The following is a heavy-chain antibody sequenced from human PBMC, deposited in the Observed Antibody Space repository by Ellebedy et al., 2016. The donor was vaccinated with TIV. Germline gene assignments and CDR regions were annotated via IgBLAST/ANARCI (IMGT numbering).Heavy chain of an antibody. CDR1: GFTFSDYS. D-gene: IGHD3-22*01. V-gene: IGHV3-21*05. CDR2: ISRRSYEI. CDR3: ARGYSDSGRHYLFDY. J-gene: IGHJ4*02. Sequence: GESLKISXEVSGFTFSDYSMNWVRQAPGRGLEWVAYISRRSYEIFYGDSVKGRFTISRDNAKNSLYLQMNSLRAEDTAVYYCARGYSDSGRHYLFDYWGQGTLVTVSS.